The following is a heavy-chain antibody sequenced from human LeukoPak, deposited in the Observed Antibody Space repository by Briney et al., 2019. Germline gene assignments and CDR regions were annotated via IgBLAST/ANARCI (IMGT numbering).Heavy chain of an antibody. D-gene: IGHD6-19*01. CDR1: GGSISSYY. CDR2: IYYSGST. Sequence: SETLSLTCTVSGGSISSYYWSWIWQPPGKGLEWIGYIYYSGSTNYNPSLKSRVTISVDTSKNQFSLKLSSVTAADTAVYYCARHSVDAFDIWGQGTMVTVSS. V-gene: IGHV4-59*08. CDR3: ARHSVDAFDI. J-gene: IGHJ3*02.